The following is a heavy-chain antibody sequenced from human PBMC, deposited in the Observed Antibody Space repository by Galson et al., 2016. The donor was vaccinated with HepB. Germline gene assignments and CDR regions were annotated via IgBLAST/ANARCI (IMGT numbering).Heavy chain of an antibody. D-gene: IGHD3-10*02. J-gene: IGHJ4*02. Sequence: SLRLSCAASGFTFSGYGMHWVRQAPGKGLEWVAADSMEGRRKFYSHSVRGRFTISRDNSNNMLFLQMDSLRPDDTAVYYCAKRHEFCPPVGCSVDYWGQGTLVSVSS. CDR2: DSMEGRRK. CDR3: AKRHEFCPPVGCSVDY. V-gene: IGHV3-30*18. CDR1: GFTFSGYG.